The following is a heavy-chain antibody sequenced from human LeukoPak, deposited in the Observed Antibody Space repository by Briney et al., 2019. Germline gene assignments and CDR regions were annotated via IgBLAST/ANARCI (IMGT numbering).Heavy chain of an antibody. CDR2: IYYSGST. V-gene: IGHV4-39*07. CDR1: GGSISSSSYY. Sequence: SETLSLTCTVSGGSISSSSYYWGWIRQPPGKGLEWIGTIYYSGSTYYNPSLKSRVTISVDTSKNQFSLKLSSVTAADTAVYYCARGRGKRWLQFLYTPFDYWGQGTLVTVSS. CDR3: ARGRGKRWLQFLYTPFDY. D-gene: IGHD5-24*01. J-gene: IGHJ4*02.